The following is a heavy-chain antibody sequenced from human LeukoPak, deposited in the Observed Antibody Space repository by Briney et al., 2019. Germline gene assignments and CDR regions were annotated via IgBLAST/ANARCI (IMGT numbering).Heavy chain of an antibody. CDR3: ARRDYYDSSGYADFDY. Sequence: GESLKISCKGSGYSFTSYWIGWVRQMPGKGLEWMGIIYPGDSDTRYSPSFQGQVTISADKSISTAYLQGSSLKASDTAMYYCARRDYYDSSGYADFDYWGQGPLVTVSS. D-gene: IGHD3-22*01. V-gene: IGHV5-51*01. CDR1: GYSFTSYW. CDR2: IYPGDSDT. J-gene: IGHJ4*02.